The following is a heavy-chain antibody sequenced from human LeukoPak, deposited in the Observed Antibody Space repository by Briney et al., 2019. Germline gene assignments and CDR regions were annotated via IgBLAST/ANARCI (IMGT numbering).Heavy chain of an antibody. D-gene: IGHD1-14*01. V-gene: IGHV4-39*02. Sequence: PSETLSDTCILSGGSIGSARYYWGWIRQPPGKGLEWLWVIYFSGRTYYNPSPKSRVTISIDSTRNPIALEFFSVTAADTAVYYCASEILEGFNPGAYWGQGTLVTVSS. J-gene: IGHJ4*02. CDR2: IYFSGRT. CDR3: ASEILEGFNPGAY. CDR1: GGSIGSARYY.